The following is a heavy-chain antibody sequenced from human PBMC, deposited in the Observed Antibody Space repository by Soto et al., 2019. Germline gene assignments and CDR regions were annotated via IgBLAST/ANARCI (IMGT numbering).Heavy chain of an antibody. CDR1: GYTFTSYG. CDR2: ISAYNGNT. CDR3: ARDFSWQQLVRDDAFDI. J-gene: IGHJ3*02. Sequence: ASVKVSCKASGYTFTSYGISWVRQAPGQGLEWMGWISAYNGNTNYAQKLQGRVTMTTDTSTSTAYMELRSLRSDDTAVYYCARDFSWQQLVRDDAFDIWGQGXMVTV. D-gene: IGHD6-13*01. V-gene: IGHV1-18*01.